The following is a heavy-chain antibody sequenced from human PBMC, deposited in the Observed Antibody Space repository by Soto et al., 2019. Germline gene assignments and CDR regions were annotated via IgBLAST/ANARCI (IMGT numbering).Heavy chain of an antibody. D-gene: IGHD2-15*01. V-gene: IGHV4-39*01. CDR1: GGSIYRSGYY. J-gene: IGHJ4*02. CDR3: GKVLVGATGHTDSDS. Sequence: SETLSLTCTVSGGSIYRSGYYWGWIRQPPGRGLEWIGNIDYNGVTYSNPSLKSRVTISRDTSKNQFSLKLTSVTAADTALYYCGKVLVGATGHTDSDSWGPGTRVP. CDR2: IDYNGVT.